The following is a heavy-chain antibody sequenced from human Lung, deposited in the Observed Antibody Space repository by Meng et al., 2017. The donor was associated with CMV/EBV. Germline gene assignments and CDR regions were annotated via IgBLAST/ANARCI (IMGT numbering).Heavy chain of an antibody. CDR1: GFTFSSYS. J-gene: IGHJ3*02. V-gene: IGHV3-21*01. Sequence: GGSXRLXCAASGFTFSSYSMNWVRQAPGKGLEWVSSISSSSSYIYYADSVKGRFTISRDNAKNSLYLQMNSLRAEDTAVYYCARDGSFWSGYYAPVAFDIWXQGTXVTVSS. CDR2: ISSSSSYI. D-gene: IGHD3-3*01. CDR3: ARDGSFWSGYYAPVAFDI.